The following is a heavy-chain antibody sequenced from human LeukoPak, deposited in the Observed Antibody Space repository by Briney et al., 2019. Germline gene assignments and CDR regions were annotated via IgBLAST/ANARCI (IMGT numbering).Heavy chain of an antibody. V-gene: IGHV4-59*08. J-gene: IGHJ5*02. D-gene: IGHD3-10*01. CDR3: AGAITMVRGVMNWFDP. CDR1: GGSISSYY. CDR2: IYCGGST. Sequence: PSETLSLTCTVSGGSISSYYWSWIRQPPGKGLEWIGYIYCGGSTNYNPSLKSRVTISVDTSKNQFSLKLSSVTAADTAVYYCAGAITMVRGVMNWFDPWGQGTLVTVSS.